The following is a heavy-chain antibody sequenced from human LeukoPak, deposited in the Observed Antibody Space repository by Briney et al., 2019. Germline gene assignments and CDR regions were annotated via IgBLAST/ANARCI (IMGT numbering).Heavy chain of an antibody. J-gene: IGHJ5*02. Sequence: SETLSLTCTVSGGSISSSSSYWGWIRQSPGKGLEWIGNMYYSGSTYYNPSLKSRVTISVDASRNLFSLKLSSVTAADTAVYYCATYHQRFDPWGQGTLVTVSS. V-gene: IGHV4-39*02. CDR1: GGSISSSSSY. D-gene: IGHD2-2*01. CDR3: ATYHQRFDP. CDR2: MYYSGST.